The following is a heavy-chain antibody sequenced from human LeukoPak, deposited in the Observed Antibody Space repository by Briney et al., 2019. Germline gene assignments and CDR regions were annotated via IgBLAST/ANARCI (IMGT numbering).Heavy chain of an antibody. J-gene: IGHJ2*01. Sequence: GRPLRLSCAASGFTFDDYAMHWVRQAPGKGLEWVSGISWNSGSIGYADSVKGRFTISRDNAKNSLYQQMNSLRAEDTVLYYCAKGTSGSSWYFLDWYFDLWGRGTLVTVSS. CDR3: AKGTSGSSWYFLDWYFDL. CDR2: ISWNSGSI. CDR1: GFTFDDYA. V-gene: IGHV3-9*01. D-gene: IGHD6-13*01.